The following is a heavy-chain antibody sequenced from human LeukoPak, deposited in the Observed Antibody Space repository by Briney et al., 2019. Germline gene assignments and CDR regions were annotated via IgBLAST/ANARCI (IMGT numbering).Heavy chain of an antibody. CDR1: GFTFSSYS. CDR2: ISSSSSYI. D-gene: IGHD3-10*01. Sequence: GGSLRLSCAASGFTFSSYSMNWVRQAPGKGLEWVSSISSSSSYIYYADSVKGRFTISRDNAKNSLYLQMNGLRAEDTAVYYCARLPLSSGSYLSWGQGTLVAVSS. CDR3: ARLPLSSGSYLS. J-gene: IGHJ4*02. V-gene: IGHV3-21*01.